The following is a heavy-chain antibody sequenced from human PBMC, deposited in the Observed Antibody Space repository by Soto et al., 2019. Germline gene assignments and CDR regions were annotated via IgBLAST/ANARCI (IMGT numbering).Heavy chain of an antibody. D-gene: IGHD1-26*01. CDR1: GGSISSSNW. J-gene: IGHJ6*02. V-gene: IGHV4-4*02. CDR2: IYHSGST. CDR3: ARGQWELGPYYDGMDV. Sequence: SETLSLTCAVSGGSISSSNWWSWVRQPPGKGLEWIGEIYHSGSTNYNPSLKSRVTISVDKSKNQFSLKLSSVTAADTAVYYCARGQWELGPYYDGMDVWGQGTTVTVSS.